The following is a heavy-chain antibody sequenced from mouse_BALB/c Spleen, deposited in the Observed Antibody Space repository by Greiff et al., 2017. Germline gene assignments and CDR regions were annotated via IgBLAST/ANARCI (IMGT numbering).Heavy chain of an antibody. Sequence: QVQLQQPGAELVKPGASVKLSCKASGYTFTSYWMHWVKQRPGQGLEWIGEINPSNGRTNYNEKFKSKATLTVDKSSSTAYMQLSSLTSEDSAVYYCARDRYDAMDYWGQGTSVTVSS. CDR3: ARDRYDAMDY. CDR1: GYTFTSYW. J-gene: IGHJ4*01. V-gene: IGHV1S81*02. D-gene: IGHD2-14*01. CDR2: INPSNGRT.